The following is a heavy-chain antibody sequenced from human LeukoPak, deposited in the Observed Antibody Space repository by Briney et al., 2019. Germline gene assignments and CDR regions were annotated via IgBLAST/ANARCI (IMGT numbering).Heavy chain of an antibody. J-gene: IGHJ5*01. CDR3: AKDRGSYSTTADS. Sequence: GGSLRLSCAASGFTFSDDGIHWVRQAPGKGLECVAVIWYDGTNKYYGDSVKGRFTISRDNSKNTLYLQMNSLRAEDTAVYYCAKDRGSYSTTADSWGQGTLVTVSS. CDR1: GFTFSDDG. V-gene: IGHV3-33*06. D-gene: IGHD1-26*01. CDR2: IWYDGTNK.